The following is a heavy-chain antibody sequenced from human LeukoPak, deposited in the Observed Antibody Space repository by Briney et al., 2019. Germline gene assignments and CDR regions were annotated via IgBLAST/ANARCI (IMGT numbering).Heavy chain of an antibody. Sequence: ASVKVSCKASGYTFTGYYMHWVRQAPGQGLEWMGWINPNSGGTNYAQKFQGRVTMTRDTSISTAYMELSRLRSDDTAVHYCARVWSGSKNWFDPWGQGTLVTVSS. D-gene: IGHD3-3*01. J-gene: IGHJ5*02. CDR3: ARVWSGSKNWFDP. V-gene: IGHV1-2*02. CDR2: INPNSGGT. CDR1: GYTFTGYY.